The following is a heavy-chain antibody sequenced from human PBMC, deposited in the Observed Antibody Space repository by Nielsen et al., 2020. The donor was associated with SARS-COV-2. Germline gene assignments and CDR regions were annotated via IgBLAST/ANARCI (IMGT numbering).Heavy chain of an antibody. J-gene: IGHJ6*03. D-gene: IGHD5-18*01. Sequence: SVKVSCKASGYTFTSYGISWVRQAPGQGLEWMGGIIPIFGTANYAQKFQGRVTITADESTSTAYMELSSLRSEDTAVYYCARDRGYSYGLGYYYMDVWGKGTTVTVSS. CDR1: GYTFTSYG. CDR2: IIPIFGTA. CDR3: ARDRGYSYGLGYYYMDV. V-gene: IGHV1-69*13.